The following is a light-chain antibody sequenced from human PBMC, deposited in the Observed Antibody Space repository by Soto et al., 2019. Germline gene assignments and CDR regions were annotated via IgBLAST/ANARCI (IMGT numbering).Light chain of an antibody. CDR2: DAS. CDR1: QSVSNY. V-gene: IGKV3-11*01. Sequence: EIVITQSPATLCVSPGERATLSCRASQSVSNYLAWYQQKPGQAPRLLISDASNRATGIPVRFSGSGSGTDFTLTISSLEAEDSAVYYCQQRSNWPSITFGQGTRLEIK. J-gene: IGKJ5*01. CDR3: QQRSNWPSIT.